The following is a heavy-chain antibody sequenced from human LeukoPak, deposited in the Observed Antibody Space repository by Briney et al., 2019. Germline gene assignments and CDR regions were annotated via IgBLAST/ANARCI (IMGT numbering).Heavy chain of an antibody. D-gene: IGHD5-12*01. V-gene: IGHV3-21*01. Sequence: GGSLRLSCAASGFTFSSYWMNWVRQAPGRGLEWASSISSDGSFIFYGDSVRGRFTISRDNAKNSVYLQMKSLSADDTAVYYCAIFGEYSGYALFAYWGQGALVTVSS. CDR3: AIFGEYSGYALFAY. CDR2: ISSDGSFI. J-gene: IGHJ4*02. CDR1: GFTFSSYW.